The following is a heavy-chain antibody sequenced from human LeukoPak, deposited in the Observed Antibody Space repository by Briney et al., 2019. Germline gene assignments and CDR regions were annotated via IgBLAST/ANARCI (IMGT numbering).Heavy chain of an antibody. V-gene: IGHV3-30*19. J-gene: IGHJ4*02. Sequence: GRSLRLSCAASGFNFSSYGMHWARQAPGKGLEWVAVISYDGSNKYYADSVKGRFTISRDNSKNTLYLQMNSLRAEDTAVYYCARASFDYYDSSGPFDYWGQGTLVTVSS. D-gene: IGHD3-22*01. CDR2: ISYDGSNK. CDR3: ARASFDYYDSSGPFDY. CDR1: GFNFSSYG.